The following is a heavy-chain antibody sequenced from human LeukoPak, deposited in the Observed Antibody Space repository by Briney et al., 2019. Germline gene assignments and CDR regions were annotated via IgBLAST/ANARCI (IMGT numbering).Heavy chain of an antibody. V-gene: IGHV4-38-2*01. J-gene: IGHJ4*02. D-gene: IGHD3-3*01. CDR1: GYSISSGYY. Sequence: PSETLSLTCAVSGYSISSGYYWGWIRQPPGKGLEWIGSIYHSGSTYYNPSLNSRVTISVDTSKNQFSLKLSSVTAADTAVYYCASTVFGVVTFDYWGQGTLVTVSS. CDR2: IYHSGST. CDR3: ASTVFGVVTFDY.